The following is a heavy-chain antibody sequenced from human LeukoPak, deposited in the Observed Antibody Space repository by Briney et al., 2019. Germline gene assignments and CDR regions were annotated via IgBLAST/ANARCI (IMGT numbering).Heavy chain of an antibody. CDR3: XXXXXXGSTARPNWFDP. CDR2: IYTSGST. V-gene: IGHV4-4*07. CDR1: GGSISSYY. J-gene: IGHJ5*02. Sequence: SETLSLTCTVSGGSISSYYWSWIRQPAGKGLEWIGRIYTSGSTNYNPSLKSRVTMSVDTSKNQFSLKLSSVTAADTAVYYCXXXXXXGSTARPNWFDPWGQGTLVTVSS. D-gene: IGHD6-6*01.